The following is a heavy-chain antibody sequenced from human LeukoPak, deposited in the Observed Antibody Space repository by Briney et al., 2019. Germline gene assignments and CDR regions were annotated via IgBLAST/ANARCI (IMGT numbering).Heavy chain of an antibody. Sequence: GRSLRLSCAASGFTFSSYAMHWVRQAPGKGLEWVAVMSSDGSSRYYADSVKGRFTISRDNSKDTVYLQMNSLRAEDTAVYYCARDLDNWGQGTLATVSS. CDR3: ARDLDN. CDR1: GFTFSSYA. V-gene: IGHV3-30-3*01. J-gene: IGHJ4*02. CDR2: MSSDGSSR.